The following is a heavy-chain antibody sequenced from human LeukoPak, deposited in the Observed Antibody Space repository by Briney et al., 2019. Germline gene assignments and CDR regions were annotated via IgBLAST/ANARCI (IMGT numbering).Heavy chain of an antibody. V-gene: IGHV4-39*07. J-gene: IGHJ4*02. CDR1: GGSISTSNYY. CDR3: ARGRYYFDY. Sequence: SETLSLTCTVSGGSISTSNYYWGWIRQPPGKGLEWIGNIFYSGSTYYSPSLRSRVTISLDTSKNQFSLKLSSVTAADTAVYYCARGRYYFDYWGQGTLVTVSS. CDR2: IFYSGST.